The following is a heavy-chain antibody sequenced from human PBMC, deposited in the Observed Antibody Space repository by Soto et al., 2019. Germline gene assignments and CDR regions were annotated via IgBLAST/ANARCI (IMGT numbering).Heavy chain of an antibody. CDR2: LIGGHYGT. J-gene: IGHJ5*02. V-gene: IGHV3-23*01. D-gene: IGHD1-1*01. CDR3: AKGKSTGYIDWFDP. Sequence: GGSLRLSCTASGFTLRNYAMASVRQAPGKGLEWVSTLIGGHYGTAYSYSVKGRFTVSRDNSKNCLYLQMNSLEVDDTAMYFCAKGKSTGYIDWFDPWGQGSVVTVSS. CDR1: GFTLRNYA.